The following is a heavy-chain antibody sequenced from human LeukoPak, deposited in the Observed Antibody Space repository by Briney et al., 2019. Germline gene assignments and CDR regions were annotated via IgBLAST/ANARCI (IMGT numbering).Heavy chain of an antibody. V-gene: IGHV4-34*01. J-gene: IGHJ4*02. CDR3: ARGAERRDSSFDY. CDR2: INHSGST. Sequence: SSETLSLPCAVYGGSFSGYYWSWIRQPPGKGLEWIGEINHSGSTNYNPSLKSRVTISVDTSKNQFSLKLSSVTAADTAVYYCARGAERRDSSFDYWGQGTLVTVSS. CDR1: GGSFSGYY. D-gene: IGHD2-21*01.